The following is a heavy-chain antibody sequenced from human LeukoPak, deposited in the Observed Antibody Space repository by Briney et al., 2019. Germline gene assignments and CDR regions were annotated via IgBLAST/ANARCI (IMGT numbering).Heavy chain of an antibody. Sequence: PSQTLSLTCTVSGGSISRGSYYWSWLRQPAGRGLEGSGRIYTSGSTNYNPALKSRVTISVDTSKNQYSLKLSPVTAADTAVYYCARDPGSGWYGVDYWGQGTLVTVSS. CDR3: ARDPGSGWYGVDY. J-gene: IGHJ4*02. D-gene: IGHD6-19*01. V-gene: IGHV4-61*02. CDR1: GGSISRGSYY. CDR2: IYTSGST.